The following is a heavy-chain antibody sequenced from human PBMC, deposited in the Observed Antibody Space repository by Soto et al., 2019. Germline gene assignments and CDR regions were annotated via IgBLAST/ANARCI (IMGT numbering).Heavy chain of an antibody. V-gene: IGHV1-69*13. CDR1: GGTFSSYA. Sequence: SVKVSCKASGGTFSSYAISWVRQAPGQGLEWMGGIIPIFGTANYAQKFQGRVTITADESTSTAYMELSSLRSDDTAVYYCARHPPVDTAMVFDYWGQGTLVTVSS. CDR3: ARHPPVDTAMVFDY. CDR2: IIPIFGTA. D-gene: IGHD5-18*01. J-gene: IGHJ4*02.